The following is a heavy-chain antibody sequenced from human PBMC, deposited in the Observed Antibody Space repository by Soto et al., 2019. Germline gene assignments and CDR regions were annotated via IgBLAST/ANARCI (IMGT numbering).Heavy chain of an antibody. D-gene: IGHD3-10*01. J-gene: IGHJ4*02. Sequence: GGSLRLSCAASGFTFSSYWMSWVRQAPGKGLEWVANIKQDGSEKYNVDSVKGRFTISRDNAKNSLYLQMNSLRAEDTAVYYCARVLYGYESYFDYWGQGTLVTVSS. CDR2: IKQDGSEK. V-gene: IGHV3-7*01. CDR1: GFTFSSYW. CDR3: ARVLYGYESYFDY.